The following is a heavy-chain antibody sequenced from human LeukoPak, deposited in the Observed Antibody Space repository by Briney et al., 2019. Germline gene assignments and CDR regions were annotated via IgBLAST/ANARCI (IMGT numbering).Heavy chain of an antibody. J-gene: IGHJ4*02. D-gene: IGHD5-24*01. Sequence: PGGSLRLSCAVSGFTFSSYWMHWVRQAPGKGLVWVSRINGDGSTTNNADSVKGRFTISRDNAKNTLYLQMNSLRADDTAVYYCAREGEGSRWLQFWGQGTLVTVSS. CDR3: AREGEGSRWLQF. CDR2: INGDGSTT. CDR1: GFTFSSYW. V-gene: IGHV3-74*01.